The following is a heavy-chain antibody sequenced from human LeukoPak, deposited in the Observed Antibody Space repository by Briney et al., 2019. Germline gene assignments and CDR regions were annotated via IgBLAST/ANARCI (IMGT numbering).Heavy chain of an antibody. CDR2: ISSSATTI. D-gene: IGHD6-19*01. J-gene: IGHJ4*02. Sequence: GRCLRLSCAVSAFPFSDYYMNWIRQAPGKGLEWVSSISSSATTIYYADSVRGRFTISRDNAKNSLYLQMDSLTAEDTAVYYCATSQRKQWLILGPPGFDYWGQGTLVTVSS. CDR1: AFPFSDYY. CDR3: ATSQRKQWLILGPPGFDY. V-gene: IGHV3-11*01.